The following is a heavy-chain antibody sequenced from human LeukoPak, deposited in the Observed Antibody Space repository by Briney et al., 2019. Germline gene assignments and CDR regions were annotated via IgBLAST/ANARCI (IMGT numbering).Heavy chain of an antibody. J-gene: IGHJ3*02. D-gene: IGHD4-11*01. Sequence: PSQTLSLTCTVSGGSISSGDYYWSWIRQPPGKGLEWIGYIYYSGSTYYNPSLKSRVTISVDRSKNQFSLKLSSETAADTAVYYCARGSNESDAFDIWGQGTMVTVSS. CDR3: ARGSNESDAFDI. CDR2: IYYSGST. CDR1: GGSISSGDYY. V-gene: IGHV4-30-4*01.